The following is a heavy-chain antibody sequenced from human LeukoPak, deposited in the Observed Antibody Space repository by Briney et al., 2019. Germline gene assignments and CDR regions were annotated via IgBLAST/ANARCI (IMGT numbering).Heavy chain of an antibody. D-gene: IGHD2-8*01. Sequence: SETLSLTCTVSGGSISSYCWSWIRQPAGKGLEWIGRIYTSGSTNYNPSLKSRVTMSVDTSKNQFSLKLSSVTAEDTAVYYCAKCWTSDGVCLDFDHWGQGALVTVSS. CDR1: GGSISSYC. CDR2: IYTSGST. V-gene: IGHV4-4*07. J-gene: IGHJ4*02. CDR3: AKCWTSDGVCLDFDH.